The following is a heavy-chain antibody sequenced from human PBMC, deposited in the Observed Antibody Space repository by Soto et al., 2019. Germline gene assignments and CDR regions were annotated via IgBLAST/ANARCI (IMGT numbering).Heavy chain of an antibody. CDR1: GFTFSSYA. Sequence: PGGSLRLSCAASGFTFSSYAMSWVRQAPGKGLEWVSAISGSGGSTYYADSVKGRFTISRDNSKNTLFLQMNSLRAEDTAVYYCAKVGYDFWSGYYDRRQGLAVSGQRTTVIVSS. J-gene: IGHJ6*02. CDR3: AKVGYDFWSGYYDRRQGLAV. V-gene: IGHV3-23*01. D-gene: IGHD3-3*01. CDR2: ISGSGGST.